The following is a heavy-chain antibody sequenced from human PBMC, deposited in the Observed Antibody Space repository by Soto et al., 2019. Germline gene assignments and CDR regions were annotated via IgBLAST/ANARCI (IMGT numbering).Heavy chain of an antibody. CDR3: ARDNDDFTGFYFDN. V-gene: IGHV1-18*01. CDR1: GFIFSNYA. CDR2: ISGYSGVT. Sequence: GASVKVSCKTSGFIFSNYAVSWVRQAPGQGLEWMGWISGYSGVTKYARGFQDRLTMTTETSTGTAYMELRSLGSDDTAIYYCARDNDDFTGFYFDNWGQGTLVTVSS. J-gene: IGHJ4*02. D-gene: IGHD3-16*01.